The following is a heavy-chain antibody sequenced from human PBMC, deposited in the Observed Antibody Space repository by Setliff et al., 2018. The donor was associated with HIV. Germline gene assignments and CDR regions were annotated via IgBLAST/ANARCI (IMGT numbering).Heavy chain of an antibody. CDR3: ARNVPGILPRWVGFGP. CDR1: GYTFTGYY. CDR2: INPDSGGT. Sequence: ASVKVSCKASGYTFTGYYMHWVRQAPGQGLEWMGWINPDSGGTNLAQKFLGRVTLTRDTSISTAYMELSRLRSDDTAVYYCARNVPGILPRWVGFGPWGQGTLVTVSS. J-gene: IGHJ5*02. D-gene: IGHD1-20*01. V-gene: IGHV1-2*02.